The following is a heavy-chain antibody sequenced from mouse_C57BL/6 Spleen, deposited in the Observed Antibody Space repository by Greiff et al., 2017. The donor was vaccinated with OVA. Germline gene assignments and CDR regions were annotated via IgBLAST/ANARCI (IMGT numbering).Heavy chain of an antibody. Sequence: EVQLVESGGGLVKPGGSLKLSCAASGFTFSDYGMHWVRQAPEKGLEWVAYISSGSSTIYYADTVKGRFTISRDNAKNTLFLQMTSLRSEDTAMYYCARSYGHYYAMDDWGQGTSVTVSS. CDR2: ISSGSSTI. CDR1: GFTFSDYG. D-gene: IGHD1-2*01. J-gene: IGHJ4*01. CDR3: ARSYGHYYAMDD. V-gene: IGHV5-17*01.